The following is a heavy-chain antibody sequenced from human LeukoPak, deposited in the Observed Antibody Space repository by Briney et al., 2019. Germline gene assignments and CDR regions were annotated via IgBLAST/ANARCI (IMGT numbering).Heavy chain of an antibody. D-gene: IGHD2-21*02. Sequence: GGSLRLSCAASGFTFSSCAMSWVRQAPGKGLEWVSAISGSGGSTYYADSVKGRFTISRDNSKNTLYLQMNSLRAEDTAVYYCASGLAYCGGDCYSELDYWGQGTLVTVSS. CDR1: GFTFSSCA. CDR3: ASGLAYCGGDCYSELDY. V-gene: IGHV3-23*01. J-gene: IGHJ4*02. CDR2: ISGSGGST.